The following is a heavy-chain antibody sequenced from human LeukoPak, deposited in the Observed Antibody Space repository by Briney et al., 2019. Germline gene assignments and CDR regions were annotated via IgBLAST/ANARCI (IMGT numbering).Heavy chain of an antibody. CDR1: GFTFTSSA. CDR2: IVVGSGNT. J-gene: IGHJ5*02. V-gene: IGHV1-58*02. CDR3: AREGGYYGSGSYNWFDP. Sequence: SVKVSCKASGFTFTSSAMQWLRQARGQRLEWIGWIVVGSGNTNYAQKFQERVTITRDMSTSTAYMELSGLRSEDTAVYYCAREGGYYGSGSYNWFDPWGQGTLVTVSS. D-gene: IGHD3-10*01.